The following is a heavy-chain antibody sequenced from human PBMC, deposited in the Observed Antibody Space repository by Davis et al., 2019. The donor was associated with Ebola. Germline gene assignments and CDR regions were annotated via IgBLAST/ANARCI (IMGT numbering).Heavy chain of an antibody. D-gene: IGHD5-24*01. Sequence: GEFLKISCAASGFTFSSYAMHWVRQAPGKGLEWVAVISYDGSNKYYADSVKGRFTISRDNAKNSLYLQMNSLRAEDTAVYYCARRERFYYYYGMDVWGQGTTVTVSS. V-gene: IGHV3-30-3*01. J-gene: IGHJ6*02. CDR3: ARRERFYYYYGMDV. CDR2: ISYDGSNK. CDR1: GFTFSSYA.